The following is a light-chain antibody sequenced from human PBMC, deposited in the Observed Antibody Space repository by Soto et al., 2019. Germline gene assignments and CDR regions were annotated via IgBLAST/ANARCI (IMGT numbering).Light chain of an antibody. Sequence: QLVLTQSPSASASLGASVKLTCTLSSGNSSYTIAWHQQQPEQGPRFLMKVNSDGSHNKGDGIPDRFSGSSSGAERYLTISSLQSEDEADYYCQTWGPGFRVFGTGTKLTVL. J-gene: IGLJ1*01. CDR3: QTWGPGFRV. CDR1: SGNSSYT. V-gene: IGLV4-69*01. CDR2: VNSDGSH.